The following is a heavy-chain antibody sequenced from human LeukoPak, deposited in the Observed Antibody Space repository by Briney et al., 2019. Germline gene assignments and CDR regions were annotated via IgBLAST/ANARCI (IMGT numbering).Heavy chain of an antibody. CDR1: GYSFTSYW. V-gene: IGHV5-51*01. D-gene: IGHD2-2*02. CDR2: IYPGDSDT. CDR3: ARLTPPGYCSSTSCYTPSYYYGMDV. Sequence: GESLKISCKGSGYSFTSYWIGWVRQVPGKGLEWMGIIYPGDSDTRYSPSFQGQVTISADKSISTAYLQWSSLKASDTAMYYCARLTPPGYCSSTSCYTPSYYYGMDVWGQGTTVTVSS. J-gene: IGHJ6*02.